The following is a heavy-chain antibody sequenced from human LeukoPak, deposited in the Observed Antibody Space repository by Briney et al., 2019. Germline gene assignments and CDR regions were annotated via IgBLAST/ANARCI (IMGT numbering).Heavy chain of an antibody. CDR3: AKQSAGVTTGYFDY. D-gene: IGHD1-26*01. CDR2: IRYDGSNK. J-gene: IGHJ4*02. V-gene: IGHV3-30*02. CDR1: GFTFSSYG. Sequence: GGSLRLSCAASGFTFSSYGMHWVRQAPGKGLEWVAFIRYDGSNKYYVDSVKGRFTISRDNSKNTLYLQMNSLRAEDTVVYYCAKQSAGVTTGYFDYWGQGTLVTVSS.